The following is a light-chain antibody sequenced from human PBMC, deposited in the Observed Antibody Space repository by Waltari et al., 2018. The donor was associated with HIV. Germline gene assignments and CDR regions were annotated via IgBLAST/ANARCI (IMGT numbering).Light chain of an antibody. J-gene: IGLJ2*01. CDR3: GTWDSSLSAVV. Sequence: QSVLTQPPSVSAAPGQKVTISCSGSSSNIGNNYVSWYQQLPGTAPKVPIYDKNKRPSCIPGRFSGSKSGTSATLGITGLQTGDESDYYCGTWDSSLSAVVFGGGTKLTVL. CDR1: SSNIGNNY. V-gene: IGLV1-51*01. CDR2: DKN.